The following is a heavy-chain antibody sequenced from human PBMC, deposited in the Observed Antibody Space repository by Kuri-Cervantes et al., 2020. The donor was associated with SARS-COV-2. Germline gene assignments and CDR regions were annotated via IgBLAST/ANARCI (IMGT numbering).Heavy chain of an antibody. CDR1: SGSISSYY. V-gene: IGHV4-59*01. CDR2: VYYSGST. Sequence: GSLRLSCTVSSGSISSYYWSWIRQPPGKGLEWIGYVYYSGSTNYNPSLKSRVTISVDTSKNQFSLKLSSVTAADTAVYYCARRGTIFGVATFDYWGQGTLVTVSS. CDR3: ARRGTIFGVATFDY. J-gene: IGHJ4*02. D-gene: IGHD3-3*01.